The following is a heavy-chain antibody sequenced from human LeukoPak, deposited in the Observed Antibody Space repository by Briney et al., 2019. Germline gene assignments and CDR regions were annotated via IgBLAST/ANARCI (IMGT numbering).Heavy chain of an antibody. D-gene: IGHD3-22*01. V-gene: IGHV4-30-2*01. Sequence: SETLSLTCAVSGGSISSGGYSWSWIRQPPGKGLEWIGYIYHSGSTYYNPSLRSRVTISVDRSKNQFSLKLSSVTAADTAVYYCARVAYYYDSSGYYDYWGQGTLVTVSS. J-gene: IGHJ4*02. CDR3: ARVAYYYDSSGYYDY. CDR1: GGSISSGGYS. CDR2: IYHSGST.